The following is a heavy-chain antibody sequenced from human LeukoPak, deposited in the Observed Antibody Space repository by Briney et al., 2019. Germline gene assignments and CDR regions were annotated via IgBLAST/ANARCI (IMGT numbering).Heavy chain of an antibody. CDR1: GFTFSSYE. D-gene: IGHD4-17*01. V-gene: IGHV3-48*03. CDR3: ARVTDGDYGPFDY. J-gene: IGHJ4*02. CDR2: ISSSGSII. Sequence: GGSLRLSCAASGFTFSSYEMNWVRQAPGKGLEWVSDISSSGSIIYYADSVKGRFTISRDNAKNSLYLQMNSLRAEDTAVYYCARVTDGDYGPFDYWGQGTLVTVSS.